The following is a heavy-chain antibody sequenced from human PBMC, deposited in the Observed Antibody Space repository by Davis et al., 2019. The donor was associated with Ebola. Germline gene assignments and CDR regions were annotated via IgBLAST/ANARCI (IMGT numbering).Heavy chain of an antibody. CDR1: GESFSEYF. J-gene: IGHJ6*02. Sequence: SETLSLTCAVHGESFSEYFWSWIRQPPGKGLEWIGETSHSDYTNYNPSLKSRVTISVDTSKNQFSLKLNSVTAADTAVYYCARDSSGSPYSGLDVWGQGTTVTVSS. CDR3: ARDSSGSPYSGLDV. D-gene: IGHD6-25*01. V-gene: IGHV4-34*01. CDR2: TSHSDYT.